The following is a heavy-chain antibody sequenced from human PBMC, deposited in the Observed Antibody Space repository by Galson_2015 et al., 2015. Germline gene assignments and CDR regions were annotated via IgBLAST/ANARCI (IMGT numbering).Heavy chain of an antibody. J-gene: IGHJ4*02. CDR2: IIPIFGTT. CDR3: ARSLHSNPMDY. V-gene: IGHV1-69*06. Sequence: SVKVSCKAPGGTFSSYAISWVRQAPGQGLEWMGGIIPIFGTTTYAQEFQGRVTIAADKPTSTAYMELSSLRSEDTAVYYCARSLHSNPMDYWGQGTLVTVSS. D-gene: IGHD4-11*01. CDR1: GGTFSSYA.